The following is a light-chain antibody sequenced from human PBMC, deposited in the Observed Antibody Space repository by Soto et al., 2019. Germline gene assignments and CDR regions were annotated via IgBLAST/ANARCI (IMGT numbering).Light chain of an antibody. CDR3: QQYNSNSPWT. J-gene: IGKJ1*01. V-gene: IGKV1-5*01. CDR1: QSISGY. Sequence: DIQMTQSPSTLSASVGDRVTITCRASQSISGYLAWYQQKPGKAPKLLIYDASNLEGGVPSRFGGSGSGTEFTLTIISLQPDEFATYYCQQYNSNSPWTFGQGTQVEIK. CDR2: DAS.